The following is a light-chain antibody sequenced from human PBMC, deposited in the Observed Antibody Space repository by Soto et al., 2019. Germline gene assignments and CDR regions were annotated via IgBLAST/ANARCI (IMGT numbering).Light chain of an antibody. CDR2: DVS. V-gene: IGLV2-14*01. CDR3: SSYTSSSTYV. J-gene: IGLJ1*01. CDR1: SSDVGGYDY. Sequence: QSALTQPASVSGAPGQSIAISCTGTSSDVGGYDYVSWDQQHPGKAPKLMIYDVSNRPSGVSNRVSGSKSDNTASLTISGLQAEDEADYYCSSYTSSSTYVVGTGTKLTVL.